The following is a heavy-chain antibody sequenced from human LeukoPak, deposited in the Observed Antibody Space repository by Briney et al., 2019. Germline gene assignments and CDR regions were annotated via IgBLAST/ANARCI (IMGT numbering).Heavy chain of an antibody. CDR2: IKGDGSER. V-gene: IGHV3-7*03. J-gene: IGHJ4*02. D-gene: IGHD1-1*01. Sequence: GGSLRLSCAASGFTFSTYWMTWVRQAPGKGLEWVGNIKGDGSERYYLDSVKGRFTISRDNAKNSLYLQMNSLRAEDTAVYYCARGVNEPFDYWGQGTLVTVSS. CDR3: ARGVNEPFDY. CDR1: GFTFSTYW.